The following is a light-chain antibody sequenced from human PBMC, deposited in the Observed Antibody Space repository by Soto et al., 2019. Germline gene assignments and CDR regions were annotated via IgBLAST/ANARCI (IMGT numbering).Light chain of an antibody. J-gene: IGKJ3*01. V-gene: IGKV3-20*01. CDR1: QSISSSY. CDR2: GAS. Sequence: EIVLTQSPGTLSLSPGERATLSCRASQSISSSYLAWYQQKPGQAPRLLVYGASSRDTGTPDRFSGSGSGTDFTLTISRLEPEDFAVYYCQQYGSSRFTFGPGTKVDIK. CDR3: QQYGSSRFT.